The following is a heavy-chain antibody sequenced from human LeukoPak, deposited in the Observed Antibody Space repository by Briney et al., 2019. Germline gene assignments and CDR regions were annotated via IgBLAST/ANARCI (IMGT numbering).Heavy chain of an antibody. Sequence: PGGSLRLSCAASGLTFSNYVMTWVRQAPGKGLEWVSGISGNGGTTHYADSVKGRFTISRDNSKNTLYLQMNSLRAEDTAVYYCAKGVGVGGYGDYLFRYWGQGTLVTVSS. CDR3: AKGVGVGGYGDYLFRY. D-gene: IGHD4-17*01. V-gene: IGHV3-23*01. J-gene: IGHJ4*02. CDR2: ISGNGGTT. CDR1: GLTFSNYV.